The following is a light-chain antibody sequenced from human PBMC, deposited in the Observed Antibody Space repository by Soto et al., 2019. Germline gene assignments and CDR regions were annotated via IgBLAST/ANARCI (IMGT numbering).Light chain of an antibody. CDR1: QSISSW. V-gene: IGKV1-5*03. CDR2: KAS. Sequence: DIPITQSPSTLSASVGDRATIPCRASQSISSWLAWYQQKAGKAPKLLISKASNLDSGVPSRFSGSGSGTEFNLTISSLQPEDFATYYCQQYNSFIWTFGQGTKVDIK. J-gene: IGKJ1*01. CDR3: QQYNSFIWT.